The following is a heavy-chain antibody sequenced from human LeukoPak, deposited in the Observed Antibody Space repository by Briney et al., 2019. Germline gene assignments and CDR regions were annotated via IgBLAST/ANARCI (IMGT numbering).Heavy chain of an antibody. CDR3: AREVYSYALDALDL. CDR2: ISMDGIQE. CDR1: GFRFNNYA. Sequence: GRSLRLSCAASGFRFNNYAMHWLRQPPGTGLEWVAVISMDGIQEYYADSVKGRFSISRDNSKNTLYLQMNSLRSEDTAVYYCAREVYSYALDALDLWGQGTMVTVSS. J-gene: IGHJ3*01. D-gene: IGHD5-18*01. V-gene: IGHV3-30*04.